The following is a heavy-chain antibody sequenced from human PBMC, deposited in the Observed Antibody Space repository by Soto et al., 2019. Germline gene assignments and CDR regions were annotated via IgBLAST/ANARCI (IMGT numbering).Heavy chain of an antibody. CDR3: AFVVDGLFLSEY. Sequence: GESLKILCKDSGDKVTNYWIAWVRQMPGKGLEWMGIVHVGTPDIRYSPSFKGQVTISADKSIRTAYLQWSSLKASDTAIYYGAFVVDGLFLSEYLGQGTSVTVS. CDR1: GDKVTNYW. V-gene: IGHV5-51*01. CDR2: VHVGTPDI. J-gene: IGHJ4*02. D-gene: IGHD2-15*01.